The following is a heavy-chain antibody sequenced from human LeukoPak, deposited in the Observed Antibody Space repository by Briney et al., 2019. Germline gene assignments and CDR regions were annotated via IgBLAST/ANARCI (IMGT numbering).Heavy chain of an antibody. D-gene: IGHD3-10*01. Sequence: PGGSLRLSCAASEFTFRRYSMNWVRQAPGKGLEWVSYIGSSGDIYYADSVKARFTISRDNAKNSLYLQMNSLRAEDTAVYYRARDLRSGRPLDGFDMWGQGTMLTVSS. CDR2: IGSSGDI. CDR3: ARDLRSGRPLDGFDM. J-gene: IGHJ3*02. V-gene: IGHV3-21*05. CDR1: EFTFRRYS.